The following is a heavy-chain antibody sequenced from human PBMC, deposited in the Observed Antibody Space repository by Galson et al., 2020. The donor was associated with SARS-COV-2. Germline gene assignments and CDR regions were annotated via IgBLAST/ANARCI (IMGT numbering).Heavy chain of an antibody. Sequence: KFQGRVTMTRDTSISTAYMEMSRLRSDDTAVYYCARGDPYYDFWRTMDVWGQGTTVTVSS. D-gene: IGHD3-3*01. V-gene: IGHV1-2*02. CDR3: ARGDPYYDFWRTMDV. J-gene: IGHJ6*02.